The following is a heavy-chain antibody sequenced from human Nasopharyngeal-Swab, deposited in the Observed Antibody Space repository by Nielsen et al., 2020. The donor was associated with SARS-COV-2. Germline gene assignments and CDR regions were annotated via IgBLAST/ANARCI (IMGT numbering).Heavy chain of an antibody. Sequence: VRQARGKGLVWVSRINSDESSTSCADSVKGRFTISRDNAKNTLYLQMNSLRAEDTAVYYCARGGVGYGDWNVWGQGTTVTVSS. V-gene: IGHV3-74*01. CDR3: ARGGVGYGDWNV. CDR2: INSDESST. D-gene: IGHD4-17*01. J-gene: IGHJ6*02.